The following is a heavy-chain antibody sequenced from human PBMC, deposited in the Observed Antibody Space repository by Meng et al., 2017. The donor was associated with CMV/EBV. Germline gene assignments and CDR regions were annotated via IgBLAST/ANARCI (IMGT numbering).Heavy chain of an antibody. Sequence: GGTFSSYAISWVRQAPGQGLEWMGGIIPIFGTANYAQKFQGRVTITTDESTSTAYMELSSLRSEDTAVYYCAGVPAADYYYYYGMDVWGQGTMVTVSS. CDR1: GGTFSSYA. D-gene: IGHD2-2*01. J-gene: IGHJ6*02. V-gene: IGHV1-69*05. CDR3: AGVPAADYYYYYGMDV. CDR2: IIPIFGTA.